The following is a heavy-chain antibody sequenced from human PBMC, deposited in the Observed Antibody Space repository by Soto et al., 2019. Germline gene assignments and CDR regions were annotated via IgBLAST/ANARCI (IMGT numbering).Heavy chain of an antibody. Sequence: XTLSLTCAVSCVAITSGNWWTWVLQSPQRGLEYIGEIFHDGTANYYPSFERRVAMSVDTSRNQFSLKLTSVTAAETAVYFCARLVYDTRLNYMYFDFWGPGTLVTVSS. J-gene: IGHJ4*02. CDR1: CVAITSGNW. D-gene: IGHD3-10*01. CDR3: ARLVYDTRLNYMYFDF. CDR2: IFHDGTA. V-gene: IGHV4-4*01.